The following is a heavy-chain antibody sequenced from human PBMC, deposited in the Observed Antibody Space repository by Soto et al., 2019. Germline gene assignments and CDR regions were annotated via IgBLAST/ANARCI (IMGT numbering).Heavy chain of an antibody. V-gene: IGHV3-23*01. CDR3: AKDLWFGESAWGD. D-gene: IGHD3-10*01. CDR2: ISGSGGST. CDR1: GVPFRSYA. J-gene: IGHJ4*02. Sequence: PGGSLILSCGDSGVPFRSYAMILVRQAPGKGLEWVSAISGSGGSTYYADSVKGRFTISRDNSKNTLYLQMNSLRAEDTAVYYCAKDLWFGESAWGDGGQGTLGTSPQ.